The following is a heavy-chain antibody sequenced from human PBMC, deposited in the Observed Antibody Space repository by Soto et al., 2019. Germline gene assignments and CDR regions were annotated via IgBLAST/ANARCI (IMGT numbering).Heavy chain of an antibody. CDR3: ARGAIVVVTAIPFDY. CDR2: ISAYNGNT. CDR1: GYTFTSYG. Sequence: ASVKVSCKASGYTFTSYGISWVRQAPGQGLEWMGWISAYNGNTNYAQKLQGRVTMTTDTSTSTAYMELRSLRSDDTAVYYCARGAIVVVTAIPFDYWGQGTLVTVSS. J-gene: IGHJ4*02. D-gene: IGHD2-21*02. V-gene: IGHV1-18*04.